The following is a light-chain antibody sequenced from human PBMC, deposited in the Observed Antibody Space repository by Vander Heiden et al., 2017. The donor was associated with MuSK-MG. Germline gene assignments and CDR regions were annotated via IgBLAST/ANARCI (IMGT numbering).Light chain of an antibody. J-gene: IGLJ3*02. Sequence: QSCLTPPPLVSGAPRQSVTISCTGRSSNIGAGYDIHWYQQLPGTAPKLLIYGNSNRPSGVPDRFSGSKPGTSASLAITGLQAEDDDDYYRQSYDSSLTVWVFGGGTKLTVL. CDR2: GNS. CDR3: QSYDSSLTVWV. CDR1: SSNIGAGYD. V-gene: IGLV1-40*01.